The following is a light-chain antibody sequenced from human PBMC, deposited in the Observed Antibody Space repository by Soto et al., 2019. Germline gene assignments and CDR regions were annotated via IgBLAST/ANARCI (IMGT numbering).Light chain of an antibody. CDR3: QQYCSSPPIT. CDR2: GAS. V-gene: IGKV3-20*01. Sequence: EIVLTQSSGTLSLSPGERATLSCRASQSVSSSYVAWYQQKPGQAPRLLFYGASSRATGIPDRFSGSGSGTDFTLTISRLEPEDFAVYYCQQYCSSPPITFGQGTRLESK. CDR1: QSVSSSY. J-gene: IGKJ5*01.